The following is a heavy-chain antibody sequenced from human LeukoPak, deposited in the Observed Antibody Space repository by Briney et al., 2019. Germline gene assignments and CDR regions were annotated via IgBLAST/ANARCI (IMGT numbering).Heavy chain of an antibody. CDR3: ASWSGYYSPFDY. V-gene: IGHV1-8*01. Sequence: GASVKVPCKASGYTFTSYDINWVRQATGQGLEWMGWMNPNSGNTGYAQKFQGRVTMTRNTSISTAYMELSSLRSEDTAVYYCASWSGYYSPFDYWGQGTLVTVSS. CDR2: MNPNSGNT. J-gene: IGHJ4*02. D-gene: IGHD3-3*01. CDR1: GYTFTSYD.